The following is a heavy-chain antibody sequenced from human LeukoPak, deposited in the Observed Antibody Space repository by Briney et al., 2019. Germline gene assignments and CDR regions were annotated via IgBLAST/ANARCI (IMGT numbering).Heavy chain of an antibody. V-gene: IGHV3-23*01. CDR1: GFTFSSYA. D-gene: IGHD6-19*01. CDR2: ISGSGGST. CDR3: AKGESGWYGYYYYGMDV. Sequence: GGSLRLSCAVSGFTFSSYAMSWVRQAPGKGLEWVSAISGSGGSTYYADSVKGRFTISRDNSKNTLYLQMNSLRAEDTAVYYCAKGESGWYGYYYYGMDVRGQGTTVTVSS. J-gene: IGHJ6*02.